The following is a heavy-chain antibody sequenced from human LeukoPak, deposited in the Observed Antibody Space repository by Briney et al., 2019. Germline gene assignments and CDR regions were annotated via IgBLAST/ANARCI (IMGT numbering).Heavy chain of an antibody. CDR2: IIPIFGTA. Sequence: SVKVSCKASGGTFSSYAISWVRQAPGQGLEWMGGIIPIFGTANYAQKFQGRVTITADESTSTAYMELSSLRSGDTAVYYCARVGQGVLDIWGQGTMVTVSS. D-gene: IGHD6-13*01. CDR3: ARVGQGVLDI. V-gene: IGHV1-69*13. J-gene: IGHJ3*02. CDR1: GGTFSSYA.